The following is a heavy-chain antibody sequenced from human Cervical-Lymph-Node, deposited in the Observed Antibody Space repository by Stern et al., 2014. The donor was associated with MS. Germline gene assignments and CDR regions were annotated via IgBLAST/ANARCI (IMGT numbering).Heavy chain of an antibody. J-gene: IGHJ4*02. Sequence: MQLVESGGGLVKPGGSLRLSCTASGFNFGNSYMNWIRQAPGKGLEWLSYISTDDTTFYYADSVKGRFTMSRDNAKNSVFLQMNSLRVDDTAVYYCARGVSLRDWGQGTLVTVSS. CDR3: ARGVSLRD. CDR2: ISTDDTTF. CDR1: GFNFGNSY. V-gene: IGHV3-11*01. D-gene: IGHD5/OR15-5a*01.